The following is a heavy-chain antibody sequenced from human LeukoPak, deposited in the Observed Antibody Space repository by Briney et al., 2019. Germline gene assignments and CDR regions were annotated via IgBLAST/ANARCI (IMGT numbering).Heavy chain of an antibody. CDR1: GVSISSGGYY. D-gene: IGHD1-7*01. J-gene: IGHJ6*03. CDR2: IYYSGST. CDR3: ARGTTEYYYYYYMDV. V-gene: IGHV4-31*03. Sequence: PSQTLSLTCTVSGVSISSGGYYWSWLRQHPGKGLEWLGYIYYSGSTYYNPSLKSRVTISVDTSKNQFSLKLSSVTAADTAVYYCARGTTEYYYYYYMDVWGKGTTVTVSS.